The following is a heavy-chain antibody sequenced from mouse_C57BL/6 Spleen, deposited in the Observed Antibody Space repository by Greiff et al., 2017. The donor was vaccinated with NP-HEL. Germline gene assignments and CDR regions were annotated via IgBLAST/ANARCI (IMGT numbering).Heavy chain of an antibody. V-gene: IGHV1-54*01. Sequence: QVQLQQSGAELVRPGTSVKVSCKASGYAFTNYLIEWVKQRPGQGLEWIGVINPGSGGTNYNEKFKGKATLPAYKYSSTAYMQLSSLTSEDSAVYFCARGVYYDYDDGSWFAYWGQGTLVTVSA. D-gene: IGHD2-4*01. CDR3: ARGVYYDYDDGSWFAY. CDR2: INPGSGGT. J-gene: IGHJ3*01. CDR1: GYAFTNYL.